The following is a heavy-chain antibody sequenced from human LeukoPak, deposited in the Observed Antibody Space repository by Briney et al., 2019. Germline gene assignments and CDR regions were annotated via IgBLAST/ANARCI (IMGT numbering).Heavy chain of an antibody. CDR3: AKDMYSSGWYGTYFDY. V-gene: IGHV3-30*18. D-gene: IGHD6-19*01. CDR1: GVNCRSYG. J-gene: IGHJ4*02. CDR2: ISYDGSNK. Sequence: SRRLCCAAAGVNCRSYGRHWVRKTPGKGLEWVAVISYDGSNKYYADSVKGRFTISRDNSKNTLYLQMNSLRAEDTAVYYCAKDMYSSGWYGTYFDYWGQGTLVTVSS.